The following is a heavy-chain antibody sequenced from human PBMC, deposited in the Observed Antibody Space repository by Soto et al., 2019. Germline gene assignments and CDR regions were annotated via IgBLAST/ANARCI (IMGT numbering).Heavy chain of an antibody. J-gene: IGHJ4*02. CDR2: IIPIFGTA. CDR3: ERDRQGYYFDY. Sequence: ASVKVSCKASGGTFSSYAISWVRQAPGQGLEWMGGIIPIFGTANYAQKFQGRVTITADESTSTAYMELSSLRSEDTAAYYCERDRQGYYFDYWGQGTLVTVSS. V-gene: IGHV1-69*13. CDR1: GGTFSSYA.